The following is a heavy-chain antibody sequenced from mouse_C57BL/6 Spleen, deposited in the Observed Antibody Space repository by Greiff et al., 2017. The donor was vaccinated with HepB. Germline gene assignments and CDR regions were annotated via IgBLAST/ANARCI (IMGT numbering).Heavy chain of an antibody. CDR2: INYDGSST. CDR3: ARCDYDWFAY. CDR1: GFTFSDYY. D-gene: IGHD2-4*01. J-gene: IGHJ3*01. V-gene: IGHV5-16*01. Sequence: EVQVVESEGGLVQPGSSMKLSCTASGFTFSDYYMAWVRQVPEKGLEWVANINYDGSSTYYLDSLKSRFIISRDNAKNILYLQMSSLKSEDTATYYCARCDYDWFAYWGQGTLVTVSA.